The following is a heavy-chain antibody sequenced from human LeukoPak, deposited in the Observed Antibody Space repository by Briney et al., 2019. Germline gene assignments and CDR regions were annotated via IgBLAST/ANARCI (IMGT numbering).Heavy chain of an antibody. D-gene: IGHD2-21*01. V-gene: IGHV3-74*01. CDR1: GFTFSSYA. Sequence: GGSLRLSCAASGFTFSSYAMSWVRQAPGKGLVWVSRISDDGSYTSNVDSVKGRFTISRDNVNNMLYLHMNSLRAEDTAVYYCASFGISWRSSYWGQGTLVTVSS. CDR2: ISDDGSYT. CDR3: ASFGISWRSSY. J-gene: IGHJ4*02.